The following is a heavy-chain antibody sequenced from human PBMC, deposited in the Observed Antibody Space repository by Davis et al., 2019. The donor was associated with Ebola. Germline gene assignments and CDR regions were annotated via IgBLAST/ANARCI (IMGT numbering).Heavy chain of an antibody. Sequence: HTGGSLRLSCTVSGFTFSTYWLHWVRQAPGKGLVWVARIDSYGSDTTYADSVKGRFTISRDNAKNTLSLQMNNLRPEGTAVYYCARRGYYYGSDPDLWGQGTLVTVSS. CDR2: IDSYGSDT. CDR1: GFTFSTYW. CDR3: ARRGYYYGSDPDL. J-gene: IGHJ4*02. V-gene: IGHV3-74*03. D-gene: IGHD3-10*01.